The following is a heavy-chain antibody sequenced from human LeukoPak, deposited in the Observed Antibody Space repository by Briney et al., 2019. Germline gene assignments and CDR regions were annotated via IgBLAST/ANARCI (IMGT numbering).Heavy chain of an antibody. D-gene: IGHD6-13*01. CDR1: GGSISSSSYY. CDR2: IYYSGST. J-gene: IGHJ6*03. V-gene: IGHV4-39*07. CDR3: ARVGGAGSSWYDPVTYYYYMDV. Sequence: SETLSLTCTVSGGSISSSSYYWGWIRQPPGKGLEWIGSIYYSGSTYYNPSLKSRVTISVDTSKNQFSLKLSSVTTADTAVYYCARVGGAGSSWYDPVTYYYYMDVWGKGTTVTVSS.